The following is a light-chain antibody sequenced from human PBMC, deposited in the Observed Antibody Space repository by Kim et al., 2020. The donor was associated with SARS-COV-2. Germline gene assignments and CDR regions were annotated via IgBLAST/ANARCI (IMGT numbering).Light chain of an antibody. J-gene: IGLJ1*01. CDR1: SGHSSYI. CDR3: ETWDSNTHV. Sequence: SVKITCTLRSGHSSYIIAWHQQQAGKDPRYLMKLEGSGSYNKGSGGPDRFSGSSSGADRYPTISNHQSEDEADYYCETWDSNTHVFGTGTKVTVL. CDR2: LEGSGSY. V-gene: IGLV4-60*03.